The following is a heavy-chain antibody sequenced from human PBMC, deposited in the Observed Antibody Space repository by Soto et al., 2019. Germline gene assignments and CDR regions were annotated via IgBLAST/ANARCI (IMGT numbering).Heavy chain of an antibody. CDR3: ARTGTTSSPPDY. J-gene: IGHJ4*02. CDR1: GYTLTELS. V-gene: IGHV1-24*01. CDR2: FDAENGNT. D-gene: IGHD1-7*01. Sequence: ASVKVSCKVSGYTLTELSMHWVRQAPGKGLEWMGGFDAENGNTNYAQKLQGRVTMTKDTSTSTAYMELRSLRSDVTAVYYCARTGTTSSPPDYWGQGTLVTVSS.